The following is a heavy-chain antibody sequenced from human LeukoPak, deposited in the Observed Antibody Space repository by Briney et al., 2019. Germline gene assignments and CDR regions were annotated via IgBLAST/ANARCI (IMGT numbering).Heavy chain of an antibody. CDR1: GFTFSSYG. D-gene: IGHD3-16*01. J-gene: IGHJ6*04. CDR2: IWYDGSNK. Sequence: GRSLRLSCAASGFTFSSYGMHWVRQAPGKGLEWVAVIWYDGSNKYYADSVKGRFTISRDNSKNTLYLQMNSLRAEDTAVYYCARAARSMTYYYYGMDVWGKGTTVTVSS. V-gene: IGHV3-33*01. CDR3: ARAARSMTYYYYGMDV.